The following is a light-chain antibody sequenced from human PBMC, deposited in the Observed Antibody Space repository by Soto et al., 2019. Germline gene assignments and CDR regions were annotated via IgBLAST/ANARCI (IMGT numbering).Light chain of an antibody. J-gene: IGKJ5*01. CDR1: QSVSSN. Sequence: EIALSLPPATLSVSPGERATLSCRSSQSVSSNLAWYQQKPGQAPRLLIYGASTRASGIPARFSGSGSGTEFTLTISSLQSEDFAVYYCQQYNTGPPITFGQGTRLEI. CDR2: GAS. CDR3: QQYNTGPPIT. V-gene: IGKV3-15*01.